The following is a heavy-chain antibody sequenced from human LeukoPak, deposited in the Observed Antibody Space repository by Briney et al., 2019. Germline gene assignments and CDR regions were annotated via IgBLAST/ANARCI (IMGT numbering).Heavy chain of an antibody. D-gene: IGHD4/OR15-4a*01. J-gene: IGHJ4*02. CDR1: GFTFKNYD. V-gene: IGHV3-9*01. Sequence: GGSLRLSCTTSGFTFKNYDMNWVRLAPGKGLEWVSGISWNSGSIGYADSVKGRFTISRDNAKNSLYLQMNSLRAEDTALYYCAKDQYGEGLVYWGQGTLVTVSS. CDR2: ISWNSGSI. CDR3: AKDQYGEGLVY.